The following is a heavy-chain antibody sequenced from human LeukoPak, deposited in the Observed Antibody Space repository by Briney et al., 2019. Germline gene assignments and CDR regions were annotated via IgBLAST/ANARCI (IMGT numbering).Heavy chain of an antibody. V-gene: IGHV3-48*02. J-gene: IGHJ4*02. CDR3: ASSGSYRFDY. CDR1: GFTFSSYS. CDR2: ITASGTAM. Sequence: GGSLRLSCAASGFTFSSYSMNWVRQAPGEGLEWVSHITASGTAMFYADSVKGRFTISRDNAKNSLYLQMNSLRDEDTAVYYCASSGSYRFDYWGQGTLVTVSS. D-gene: IGHD1-26*01.